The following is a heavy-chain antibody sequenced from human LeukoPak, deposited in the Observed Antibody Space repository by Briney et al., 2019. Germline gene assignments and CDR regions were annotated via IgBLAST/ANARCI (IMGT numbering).Heavy chain of an antibody. J-gene: IGHJ4*02. CDR3: ARRYSSGWYGY. CDR2: INHSGST. Sequence: KPSGTLSLTCAVYGGAFSGYYWSWIRQPPGKGLGWIGEINHSGSTNYNPSLKSRVTISVDTSKNQFSLKLSSVTAADTAVYYCARRYSSGWYGYWGQGTLVTVSS. D-gene: IGHD6-19*01. CDR1: GGAFSGYY. V-gene: IGHV4-34*01.